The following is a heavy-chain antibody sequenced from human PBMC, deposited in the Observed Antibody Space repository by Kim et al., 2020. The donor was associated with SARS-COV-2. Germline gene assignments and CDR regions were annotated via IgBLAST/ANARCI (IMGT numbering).Heavy chain of an antibody. CDR3: ARTHSSGWYDY. Sequence: GGSLRLSCVASGFTFSSYEMNWVRQAPGKGLEWVSYISSSSSTIYNADSVKGRFTISRDNAKNSLYLHMNSLRAEDTAVYYCARTHSSGWYDYWGQGTLV. CDR2: ISSSSSTI. CDR1: GFTFSSYE. J-gene: IGHJ4*02. V-gene: IGHV3-48*03. D-gene: IGHD6-19*01.